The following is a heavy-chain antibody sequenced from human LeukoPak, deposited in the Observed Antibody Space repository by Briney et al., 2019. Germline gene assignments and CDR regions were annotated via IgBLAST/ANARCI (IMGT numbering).Heavy chain of an antibody. CDR1: GGSFSGYY. CDR2: INHSGST. V-gene: IGHV4-34*01. D-gene: IGHD3-10*01. CDR3: ASRITMVRGVIPPRY. Sequence: SETLSLTCAVYGGSFSGYYWSWIRQPPGKGLEWIGEINHSGSTNYNPSLKSRVTISVDTSKNQFSLKLSPVTAAGTAVYYCASRITMVRGVIPPRYWGQGTLVTVSS. J-gene: IGHJ4*02.